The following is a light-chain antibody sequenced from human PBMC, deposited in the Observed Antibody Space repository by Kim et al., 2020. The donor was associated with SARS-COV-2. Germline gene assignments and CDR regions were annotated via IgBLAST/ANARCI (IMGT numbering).Light chain of an antibody. CDR2: VNSDGSH. CDR3: QTWGTGGV. CDR1: RGHSSYA. J-gene: IGLJ3*02. Sequence: APVKPTCTLSRGHSSYAIAWHHQQPEKGPRYLMKVNSDGSHSKGDGIPDRFSGSSSGAERYLTISSLQSEDEADYYCQTWGTGGVFGGGTQLTVL. V-gene: IGLV4-69*01.